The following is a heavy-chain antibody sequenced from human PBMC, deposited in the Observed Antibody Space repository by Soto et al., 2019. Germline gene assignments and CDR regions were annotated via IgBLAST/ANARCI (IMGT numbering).Heavy chain of an antibody. CDR1: GGSISSGSYY. CDR3: ARPFPSKWFPFDY. J-gene: IGHJ4*02. CDR2: MYSSGST. V-gene: IGHV4-39*01. Sequence: QLQLQESGPGLVRPSETLSLTCTVSGGSISSGSYYWGWIRQPPGKGLEWIGSMYSSGSTYYNPSLKSRVTIFVDTSKNQFSLKLSSVTAADTAVYYCARPFPSKWFPFDYWGQGTLVTVSS. D-gene: IGHD3-22*01.